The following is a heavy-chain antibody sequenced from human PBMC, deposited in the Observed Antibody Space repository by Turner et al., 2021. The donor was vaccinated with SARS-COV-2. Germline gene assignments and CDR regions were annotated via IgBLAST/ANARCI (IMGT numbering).Heavy chain of an antibody. D-gene: IGHD1-1*01. CDR3: ARHQGSTSGYDHGMNV. V-gene: IGHV4-59*08. J-gene: IGHJ6*02. Sequence: QVQLQESGPGLVRPSATLSLTCTVSGGSISSKSWSWIRQSPGRGREWIGYFYKIGSIDYNPTLRSRVTISVDTSKNQLSLNLISMTAADTAVYYCARHQGSTSGYDHGMNVWGQGTAVIVSS. CDR1: GGSISSKS. CDR2: FYKIGSI.